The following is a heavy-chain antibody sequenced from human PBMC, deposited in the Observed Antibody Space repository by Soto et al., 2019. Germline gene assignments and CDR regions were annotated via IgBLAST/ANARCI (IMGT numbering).Heavy chain of an antibody. CDR1: GGSISSYY. V-gene: IGHV4-59*01. CDR2: IYYSGST. D-gene: IGHD3-9*01. Sequence: PETLSLTCTVSGGSISSYYWSWIRQPPGKGLEWIRYIYYSGSTNYNPSLRSRVTISVDTTKNQLSLKLSSVTAADTAVYYCARDGGYDILTGYRYFDYWGQGTLVTVSS. J-gene: IGHJ4*02. CDR3: ARDGGYDILTGYRYFDY.